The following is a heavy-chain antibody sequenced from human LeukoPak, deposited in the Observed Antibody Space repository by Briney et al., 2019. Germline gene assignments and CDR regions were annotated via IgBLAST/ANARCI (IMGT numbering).Heavy chain of an antibody. D-gene: IGHD6-19*01. J-gene: IGHJ4*02. CDR2: ITAKVYNYAT. CDR1: GFNFGGSS. CDR3: SPLGSGWYIADY. V-gene: IGHV3-73*01. Sequence: PGGSLRLSCAASGFNFGGSSMHWVRQAPGKGLEWVGRITAKVYNYATTYAASVKGRFTFSRDESKNTAYLQMNSLKIEDTAVYYCSPLGSGWYIADYWGQGTLVTVSS.